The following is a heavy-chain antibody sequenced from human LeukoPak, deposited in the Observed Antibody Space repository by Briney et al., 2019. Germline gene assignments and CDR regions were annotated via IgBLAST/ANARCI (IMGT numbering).Heavy chain of an antibody. CDR3: ARDYYGSGRAPDYYYGMDV. J-gene: IGHJ6*02. CDR2: IYYSGST. V-gene: IGHV4-59*01. CDR1: GGSISSYY. D-gene: IGHD3-10*01. Sequence: SETLSLTCTVSGGSISSYYWSWIRQPPGKGLEWIGYIYYSGSTNYNPSLKSRVTISVDTSKNQFSLRLSSVTAADTAVYYCARDYYGSGRAPDYYYGMDVWGQGTTVTVSS.